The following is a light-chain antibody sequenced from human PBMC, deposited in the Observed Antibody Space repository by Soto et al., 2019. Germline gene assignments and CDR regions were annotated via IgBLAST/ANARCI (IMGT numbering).Light chain of an antibody. Sequence: QSVLTQPPSVSAAPGQKVTISCSGSSSNIANNYVSWYQQLPGTAPKLLIYDNNKRPSGIPDRFSGSKSGTSATLGITGLQTGDEADYYCGTWDSSLSAGVFGTGTKVTVL. V-gene: IGLV1-51*01. CDR2: DNN. CDR3: GTWDSSLSAGV. CDR1: SSNIANNY. J-gene: IGLJ1*01.